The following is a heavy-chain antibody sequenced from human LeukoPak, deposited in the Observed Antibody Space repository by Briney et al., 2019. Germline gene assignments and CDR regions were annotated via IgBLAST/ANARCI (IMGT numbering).Heavy chain of an antibody. D-gene: IGHD5-12*01. CDR1: GYTFTSYG. Sequence: ASVKVSCKASGYTFTSYGISWVRQAPGQGLEWMGWISAYNGNTNYAQKLQGRVTMTTDTSTSTAYMELRSLRSDDTAVYYCARXREXIVASSNAFDIWGQGTMVTVSS. CDR2: ISAYNGNT. CDR3: ARXREXIVASSNAFDI. J-gene: IGHJ3*02. V-gene: IGHV1-18*01.